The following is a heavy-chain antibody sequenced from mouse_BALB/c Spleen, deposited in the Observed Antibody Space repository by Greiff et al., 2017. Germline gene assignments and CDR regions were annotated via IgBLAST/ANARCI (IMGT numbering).Heavy chain of an antibody. J-gene: IGHJ4*01. CDR3: ARSRGNYEGAMDY. CDR1: GDSITSGY. V-gene: IGHV3-8*02. Sequence: EVKLQESGPSLVKPSQTLSLTCSVTGDSITSGYWNWIRKFPGNKLEYMGYISYSGSTYYNPSLKSRISITRDTSKNQYYLQLNSVTTEDTATYYCARSRGNYEGAMDYWGQGTSVTVSS. D-gene: IGHD2-1*01. CDR2: ISYSGST.